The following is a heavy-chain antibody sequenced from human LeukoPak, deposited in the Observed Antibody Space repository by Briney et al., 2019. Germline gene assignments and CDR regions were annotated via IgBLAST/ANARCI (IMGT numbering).Heavy chain of an antibody. CDR3: ARVGGGMQGYDYDPDY. V-gene: IGHV1-2*02. CDR1: GNTFTGYY. J-gene: IGHJ4*02. D-gene: IGHD5-12*01. CDR2: INPNSGGT. Sequence: ASVKVSCKASGNTFTGYYMHWVRQAPGQGLEWMGWINPNSGGTNYAQKFQGRVTMTRDTSISTAYMELSRLRSDDTAVYYCARVGGGMQGYDYDPDYWGQGTLVTVSS.